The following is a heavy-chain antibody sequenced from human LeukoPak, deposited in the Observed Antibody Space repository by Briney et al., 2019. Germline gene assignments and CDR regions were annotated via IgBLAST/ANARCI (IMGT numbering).Heavy chain of an antibody. CDR2: INPNSGGT. J-gene: IGHJ4*02. CDR1: GYTFTGYY. CDR3: ARDFSGGWHPFDY. V-gene: IGHV1-2*02. D-gene: IGHD6-19*01. Sequence: ASVKVSCKASGYTFTGYYMHWVRQAPGQGLEGMGWINPNSGGTNYAQKFQGRVTMTRDTYISTAYMELSRLRSDDTAVYYCARDFSGGWHPFDYWGQGTLVTVSS.